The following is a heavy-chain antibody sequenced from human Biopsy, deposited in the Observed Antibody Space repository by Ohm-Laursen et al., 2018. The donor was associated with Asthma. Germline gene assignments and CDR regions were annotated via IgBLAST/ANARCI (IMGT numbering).Heavy chain of an antibody. V-gene: IGHV4-30-4*01. Sequence: LSLTCTVGGAYIGSRDHHWSWIRQSPGTGLEWIGFIFWSGTTHYNRSLERRLSISIDTTRNEFSMTLRSVTAADTAVYFCARVASYGDLYFGIDVWGPGTTVSVS. D-gene: IGHD4-17*01. CDR2: IFWSGTT. CDR1: GAYIGSRDHH. CDR3: ARVASYGDLYFGIDV. J-gene: IGHJ6*02.